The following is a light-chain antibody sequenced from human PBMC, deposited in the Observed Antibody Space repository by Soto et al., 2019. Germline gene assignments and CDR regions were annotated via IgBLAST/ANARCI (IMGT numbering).Light chain of an antibody. CDR2: AAS. J-gene: IGKJ2*01. V-gene: IGKV1-12*01. CDR1: QGISDW. CDR3: QQANSFPYT. Sequence: DIQMTQSPSSVSASVGDRVTITCRASQGISDWLAWYQQKPGKAPKLRIYAASSVQSGVPSRFRGSGSGTDFTLTISSLQPEDFATYYFQQANSFPYTFGQGTKLEIK.